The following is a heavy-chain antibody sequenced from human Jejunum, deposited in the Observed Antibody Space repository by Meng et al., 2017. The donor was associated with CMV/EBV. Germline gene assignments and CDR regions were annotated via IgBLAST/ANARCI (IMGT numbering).Heavy chain of an antibody. CDR1: NGSISGDDYY. D-gene: IGHD5-12*01. Sequence: VSNGSISGDDYYWGWIRQSPGKGLEWIGYISYSGGTSYNPSLKSRVVISIDTSENQFSLRLNSVTAADTAVYYCARDQRLLDAFDIWGQGTVVTVSS. CDR2: ISYSGGT. CDR3: ARDQRLLDAFDI. J-gene: IGHJ3*02. V-gene: IGHV4-30-4*08.